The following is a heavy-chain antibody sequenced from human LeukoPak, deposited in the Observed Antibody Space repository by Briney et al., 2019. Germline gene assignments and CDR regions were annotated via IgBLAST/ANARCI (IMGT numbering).Heavy chain of an antibody. V-gene: IGHV3-11*04. Sequence: GGSLRLSCAASGFTFSDYYMSWIRQAPGKGLEWVSYISSSGSTIYYADSAKGRFTISRDNAKNSLYLQMNSLRAEDTAVYYCAREYCSSTSCYAPDFDYRGQGTLVTVSS. J-gene: IGHJ4*02. CDR1: GFTFSDYY. D-gene: IGHD2-2*01. CDR3: AREYCSSTSCYAPDFDY. CDR2: ISSSGSTI.